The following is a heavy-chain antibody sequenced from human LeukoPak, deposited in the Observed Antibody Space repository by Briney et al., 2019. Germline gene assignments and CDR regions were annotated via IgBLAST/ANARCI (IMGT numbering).Heavy chain of an antibody. V-gene: IGHV4-61*01. D-gene: IGHD2-2*03. CDR2: ISYRGST. CDR1: GGSVTSGSYY. CDR3: ATGYCSSTSCYAGDYFDY. Sequence: SETLSLTCSVSGGSVTSGSYYWSWIRQPPGKELEWIGYISYRGSTNYNPSLKSRVTISVDTSKNQFSLKLSSVTAADTAVYYCATGYCSSTSCYAGDYFDYWGQGTLVTVSS. J-gene: IGHJ4*02.